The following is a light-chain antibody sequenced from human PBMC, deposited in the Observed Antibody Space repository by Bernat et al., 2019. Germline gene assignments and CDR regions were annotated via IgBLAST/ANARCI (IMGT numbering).Light chain of an antibody. CDR3: CSYAGSYTYV. V-gene: IGLV2-11*01. CDR1: SSDVGGYKY. J-gene: IGLJ1*01. Sequence: QSALTQPRSVSGSPGQSVTISCTGTSSDVGGYKYVSWYQQHPGKAPKLMIYDVSKRPSGVPDRFSGCKSGNTASLTISGLQAEDEADYYCCSYAGSYTYVFATGTKVTVL. CDR2: DVS.